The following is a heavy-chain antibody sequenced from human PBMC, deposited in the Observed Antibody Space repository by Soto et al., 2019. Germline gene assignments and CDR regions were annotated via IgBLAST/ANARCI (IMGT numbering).Heavy chain of an antibody. CDR3: ARGHNWNYLPFDY. V-gene: IGHV1-69*12. CDR2: IIHIFGTA. Sequence: QVQLVQSGAEVKKPGSSVKASCKASGGTFSSYAISWVRQAPGQGLEWMGGIIHIFGTANYAQKFQCRVTITADESTSTAYMELSCLRSEDTAVYYFARGHNWNYLPFDYWGQGTLVTVSS. CDR1: GGTFSSYA. D-gene: IGHD1-7*01. J-gene: IGHJ4*02.